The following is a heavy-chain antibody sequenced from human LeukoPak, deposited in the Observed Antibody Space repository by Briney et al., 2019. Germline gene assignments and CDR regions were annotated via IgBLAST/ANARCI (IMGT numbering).Heavy chain of an antibody. V-gene: IGHV4-59*01. Sequence: KPSETLSLTCTVSGGPISRYYWSWIRQPPGKGLEWIGYIYYSGSTNYNPSLKSRVTISVDTSKNQFSLKLSSVTAADTAVYYCARDMNLGGFDYWGQGTLVTVSS. J-gene: IGHJ4*02. CDR2: IYYSGST. CDR1: GGPISRYY. D-gene: IGHD2-15*01. CDR3: ARDMNLGGFDY.